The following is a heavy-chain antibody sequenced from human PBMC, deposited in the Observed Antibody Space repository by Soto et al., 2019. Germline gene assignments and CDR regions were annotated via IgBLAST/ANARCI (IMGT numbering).Heavy chain of an antibody. D-gene: IGHD6-13*01. J-gene: IGHJ5*02. CDR3: ARHPERIAQIGWFDP. V-gene: IGHV3-48*01. CDR1: GFTFSSYS. CDR2: ISSSSSTI. Sequence: EVQLVESGGGLVQPGGSLRLSCAASGFTFSSYSMNWVCQAPGKGLEWVSYISSSSSTIYYADSVKGRFTISRDNAKNSLYLQMNSLRAEVTAVNYCARHPERIAQIGWFDPWGQGTLVTVSS.